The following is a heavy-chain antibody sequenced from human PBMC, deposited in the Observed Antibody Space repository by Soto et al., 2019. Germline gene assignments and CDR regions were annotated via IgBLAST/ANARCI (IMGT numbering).Heavy chain of an antibody. V-gene: IGHV4-39*01. CDR3: ARHRPQEHGSKKWFDY. D-gene: IGHD6-6*01. CDR2: IHFSGNT. Sequence: SETLSLTCTVSGDSISSNTYSWGWIRQPPGKGLEYIGTIHFSGNTYHNPSLNSRVTISVDTSKNQFSLKLTSVTAADTALYYCARHRPQEHGSKKWFDYWGQGTPVTVSS. J-gene: IGHJ4*02. CDR1: GDSISSNTYS.